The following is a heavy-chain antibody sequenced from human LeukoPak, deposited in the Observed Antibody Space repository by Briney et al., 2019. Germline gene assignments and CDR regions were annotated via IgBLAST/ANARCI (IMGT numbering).Heavy chain of an antibody. Sequence: GGSLRLSCAASGFTFSSYSMNWVRQAPGKGLEWVSYISSSGSTIYYADSVKGRFTISRDNAKNSLYLQMNSLRAEDTAVYYCARAGSYFLDYWGQGTLVTVSS. CDR2: ISSSGSTI. CDR1: GFTFSSYS. V-gene: IGHV3-48*04. J-gene: IGHJ4*02. D-gene: IGHD1-26*01. CDR3: ARAGSYFLDY.